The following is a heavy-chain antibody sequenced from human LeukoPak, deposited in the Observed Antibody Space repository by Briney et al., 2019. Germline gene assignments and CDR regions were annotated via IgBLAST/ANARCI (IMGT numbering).Heavy chain of an antibody. Sequence: GGSLRLSCAASGFTFSDYYMSWIRQAPGKGLEWVSYISSSGSTIYYADSVKGRFTISRDNAKNSLYLQMNSLRAEDTAAYYCAREYYVWGSYRDDAFDIWGQGTMVTVSS. CDR1: GFTFSDYY. V-gene: IGHV3-11*01. J-gene: IGHJ3*02. CDR3: AREYYVWGSYRDDAFDI. CDR2: ISSSGSTI. D-gene: IGHD3-16*02.